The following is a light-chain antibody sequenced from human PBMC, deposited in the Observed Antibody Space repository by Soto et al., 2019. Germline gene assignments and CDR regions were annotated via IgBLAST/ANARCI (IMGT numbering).Light chain of an antibody. CDR3: QQYNNWPPNT. Sequence: EIVLTQSPATLSLSPGERATLSCGASQSVSSSYLAWYQQKPGLAPRLLIYGASTRATGIPARFSGSGSGTEFTLSISSLQSEDFAVYYCQQYNNWPPNTFGQGTKVDIK. V-gene: IGKV3-15*01. J-gene: IGKJ2*01. CDR1: QSVSSSY. CDR2: GAS.